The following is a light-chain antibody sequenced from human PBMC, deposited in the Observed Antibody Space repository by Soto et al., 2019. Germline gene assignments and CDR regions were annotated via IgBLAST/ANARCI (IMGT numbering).Light chain of an antibody. J-gene: IGKJ4*01. CDR2: AAS. V-gene: IGKV1-6*01. CDR3: LQDYNWPLT. CDR1: QGIRND. Sequence: AIQMTQSPSSLSSSLGDRVTITCRASQGIRNDLGWYQQKPGKAPKLLIYAASILPSGVPSRFSGSGSGTDFTLTISSLQPEDFAAYYCLQDYNWPLTFGGGTKVEIK.